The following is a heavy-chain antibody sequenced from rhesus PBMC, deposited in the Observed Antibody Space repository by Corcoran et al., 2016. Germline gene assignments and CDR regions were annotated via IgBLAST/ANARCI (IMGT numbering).Heavy chain of an antibody. CDR2: IESKSART. Sequence: QVELQQGGEGLVKPSETLGLTCAVYGGSISGYYWSWISQPPGKGLEWIGHIESKSARTNDNPSRKQRVTISKDTSKNQFSRKLSSVPAAATAVYYGAREREDGLDSWGQGVVVTVSS. CDR1: GGSISGYY. D-gene: IGHD1-44*02. V-gene: IGHV4-73*01. CDR3: AREREDGLDS. J-gene: IGHJ6*01.